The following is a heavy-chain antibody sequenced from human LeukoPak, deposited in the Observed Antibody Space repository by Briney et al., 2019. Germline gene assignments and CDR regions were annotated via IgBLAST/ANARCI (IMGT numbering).Heavy chain of an antibody. CDR3: ARAKWSEWELLGYFDY. CDR1: GGTFSSYA. D-gene: IGHD1-26*01. V-gene: IGHV1-69*05. J-gene: IGHJ4*02. CDR2: IIPIFGTA. Sequence: ASVKISCKASGGTFSSYAISWVRQAPGQGLEWMGGIIPIFGTANYAQKFQGRVTITTDESTSTAYMELSSLRSEDTAVYYCARAKWSEWELLGYFDYRGQGTLVTVSS.